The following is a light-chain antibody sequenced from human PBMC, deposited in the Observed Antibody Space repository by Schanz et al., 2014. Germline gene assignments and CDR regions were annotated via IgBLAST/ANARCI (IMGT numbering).Light chain of an antibody. CDR2: DVG. J-gene: IGLJ3*02. Sequence: QSALTQPASVSGSPGQSITISCTGTSSDIGNDYVSWYRQHPGKAPKLIIYDVGDRPSGVSNRFSGSKSGNTASLTISGLQAEDEADYYCSSYAGSYTWLFGGGTKLTVL. V-gene: IGLV2-14*03. CDR1: SSDIGNDY. CDR3: SSYAGSYTWL.